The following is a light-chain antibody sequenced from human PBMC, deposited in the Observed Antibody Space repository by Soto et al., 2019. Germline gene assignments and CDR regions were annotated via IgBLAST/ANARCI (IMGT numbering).Light chain of an antibody. V-gene: IGKV3-20*01. CDR3: QQYGSSGT. Sequence: EIVLTQSPGTLSLSPGERATLSCRASQSVSNNYLAWYQQKPGQAPRLLIYGASNRATGIPDRFSGSGSGTDFALTVSSLEPEDFAVYYCQQYGSSGTFGQGTKVDIK. J-gene: IGKJ1*01. CDR2: GAS. CDR1: QSVSNNY.